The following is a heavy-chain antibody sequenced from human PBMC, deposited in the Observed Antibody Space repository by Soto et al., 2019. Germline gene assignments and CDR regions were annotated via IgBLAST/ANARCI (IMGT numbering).Heavy chain of an antibody. J-gene: IGHJ5*02. CDR2: ISAYNGNT. V-gene: IGHV1-18*01. CDR1: GYTFTSYG. CDR3: ASAFSRGLLLFEPVDIVATISDEGYRLDH. D-gene: IGHD5-12*01. Sequence: GASVKVSCKASGYTFTSYGISWVRQAPAQGLEWMGWISAYNGNTNYAQKLQGRVTMTTDTPTSTAYMELRSLRSDDTAVYYCASAFSRGLLLFEPVDIVATISDEGYRLDHWGHGTLVTVS.